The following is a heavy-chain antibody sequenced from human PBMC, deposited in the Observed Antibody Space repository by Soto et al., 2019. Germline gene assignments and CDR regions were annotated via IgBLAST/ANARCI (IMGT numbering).Heavy chain of an antibody. CDR2: INPSGGST. D-gene: IGHD2-2*01. V-gene: IGHV1-46*01. J-gene: IGHJ6*02. CDR1: GYTFTSYY. CDR3: ATRDCSSTSCYLYYYYGMDV. Sequence: ASVKVSCKASGYTFTSYYMHWVRQAPGQGLEWMGIINPSGGSTSYAQKFQGRVTMTRDTSTSTVYMELSSLRSEDTAVYYCATRDCSSTSCYLYYYYGMDVWGQGTTVTVSS.